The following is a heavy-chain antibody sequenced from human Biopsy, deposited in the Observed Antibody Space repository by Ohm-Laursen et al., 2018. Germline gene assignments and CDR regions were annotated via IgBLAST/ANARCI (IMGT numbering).Heavy chain of an antibody. V-gene: IGHV1-69*01. CDR1: GDSFTSYA. J-gene: IGHJ5*02. CDR2: IIPILNVA. Sequence: SSVKVSCKVSGDSFTSYAIGWVRQAPGQGLEWMGGIIPILNVATYAQKFQGRITITADESTSTAYMELSSLTSDDTAVYFCARGEGSSWFDPWGHGTLVTVSS. CDR3: ARGEGSSWFDP. D-gene: IGHD1-26*01.